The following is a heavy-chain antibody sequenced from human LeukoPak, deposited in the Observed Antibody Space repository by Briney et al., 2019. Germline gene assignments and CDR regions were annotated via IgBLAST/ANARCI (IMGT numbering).Heavy chain of an antibody. CDR1: GASISNYY. D-gene: IGHD1-26*01. CDR2: IHSSGGS. V-gene: IGHV4-4*09. CDR3: ARLGNYHDF. Sequence: SETLSLICTVSGASISNYYWSWIRQTPEKGLEWMGHIHSSGGSSYYPSLKSRLTLSIDTTRNQLSLKLPSVTAADTAVYFYARLGNYHDFWGQGALVTVFS. J-gene: IGHJ4*02.